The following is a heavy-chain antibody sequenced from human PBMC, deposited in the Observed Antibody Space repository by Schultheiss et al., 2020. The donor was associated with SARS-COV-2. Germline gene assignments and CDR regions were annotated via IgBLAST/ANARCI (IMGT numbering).Heavy chain of an antibody. Sequence: SETLSLTCTVSGGSISSYYWSWIRQPPGKGLEWIGYIYYSGSTNYNPSLKSQVTISVDTSKNQFSLKLSSVTAADTAVYYCVCVSATGAFDIWGQGTMVTVSS. CDR1: GGSISSYY. J-gene: IGHJ3*02. CDR2: IYYSGST. D-gene: IGHD6-25*01. V-gene: IGHV4-59*12. CDR3: VCVSATGAFDI.